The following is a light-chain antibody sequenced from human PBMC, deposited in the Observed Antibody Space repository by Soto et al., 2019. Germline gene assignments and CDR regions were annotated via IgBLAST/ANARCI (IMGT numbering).Light chain of an antibody. CDR1: QTVSRNY. CDR3: QQRSNWPPFT. CDR2: GAS. Sequence: IVLTQSPGTLSLSPGERATLSCRASQTVSRNYLAWYQQNPGQTPRLLIYGASSRAAGIPDRFSGSGSGTDFSLAISRLEPEDFAVYYCQQRSNWPPFTFGQGTRLEIK. J-gene: IGKJ5*01. V-gene: IGKV3D-20*02.